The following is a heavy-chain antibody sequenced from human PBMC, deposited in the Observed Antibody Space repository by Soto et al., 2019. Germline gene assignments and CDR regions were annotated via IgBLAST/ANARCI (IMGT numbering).Heavy chain of an antibody. Sequence: YAYTCKAMCSARQATRQGLEWMGWMNPNSGNTGYAQKFQGRVTMTRNTSISTAYMELSSLRSEDTAVYYCARSRESGDYYYGMDVWLQGTTVTVSS. CDR1: YAYTCKA. D-gene: IGHD2-15*01. CDR3: ARSRESGDYYYGMDV. CDR2: MNPNSGNT. J-gene: IGHJ6*02. V-gene: IGHV1-8*01.